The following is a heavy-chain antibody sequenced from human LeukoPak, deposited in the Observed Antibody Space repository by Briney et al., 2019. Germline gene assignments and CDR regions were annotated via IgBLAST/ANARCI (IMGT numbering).Heavy chain of an antibody. D-gene: IGHD3-10*01. CDR2: ISSSGGST. Sequence: PGGSLRLSCAASGFTFSSYAMSWVRQAPGKGLEWVSAISSSGGSTYYADSVKGRFTISRDNSKNTLYLQMNTLRAEDTAVYYCAKAVRGVIRASWFDPWGQGTLVTVSS. J-gene: IGHJ5*02. V-gene: IGHV3-23*01. CDR3: AKAVRGVIRASWFDP. CDR1: GFTFSSYA.